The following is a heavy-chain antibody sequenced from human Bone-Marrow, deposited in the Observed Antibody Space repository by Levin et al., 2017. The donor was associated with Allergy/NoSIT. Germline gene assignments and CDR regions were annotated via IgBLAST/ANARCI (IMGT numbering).Heavy chain of an antibody. CDR3: ATSLHYDILTGSPQDAFDI. Sequence: GGSLRLSCAASGFTISSNYVNWVRQAPGKGLEWVSLISSEDNTYYADSVRGRFTISRDHSRDTLYLQMNILRAEDTAVYYCATSLHYDILTGSPQDAFDIWGQGTMVTVSS. CDR1: GFTISSNY. V-gene: IGHV3-53*01. D-gene: IGHD3-9*01. J-gene: IGHJ3*02. CDR2: ISSEDNT.